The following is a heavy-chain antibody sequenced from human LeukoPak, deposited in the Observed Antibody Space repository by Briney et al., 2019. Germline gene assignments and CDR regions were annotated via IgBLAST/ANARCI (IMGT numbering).Heavy chain of an antibody. Sequence: PGGSLRLSCAVSGFTFDDYAMHWVRQAPGKGLEWVSLISWDGGSTYYADSVKGRFTISRDNSKNSLHLQMSSLTPEDTALYYCAKDVLPILGTTRGLDYWGQGTLVTVSS. CDR3: AKDVLPILGTTRGLDY. CDR1: GFTFDDYA. CDR2: ISWDGGST. D-gene: IGHD1-26*01. J-gene: IGHJ4*02. V-gene: IGHV3-43D*03.